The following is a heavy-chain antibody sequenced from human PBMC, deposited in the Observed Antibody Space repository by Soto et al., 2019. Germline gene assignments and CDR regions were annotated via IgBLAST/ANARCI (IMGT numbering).Heavy chain of an antibody. CDR3: ARGPPNIVLMVYATRQTNWFDP. CDR2: MNPNSGNT. D-gene: IGHD2-8*01. CDR1: GYTFTSYD. V-gene: IGHV1-8*01. Sequence: ASVKVSCKASGYTFTSYDINWVRQATGQGLEWMGWMNPNSGNTGYAQKFQGRVTMTRNTSISTAYLELSSLRSEDTAVYYCARGPPNIVLMVYATRQTNWFDPWGQGTLVTVSS. J-gene: IGHJ5*02.